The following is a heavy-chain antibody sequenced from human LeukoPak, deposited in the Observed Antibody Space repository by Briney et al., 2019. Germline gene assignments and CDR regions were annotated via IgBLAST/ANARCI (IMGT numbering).Heavy chain of an antibody. Sequence: AGGSLRLSCAAFGFTFRPYDMSWVRQAPGKGREWVAGISGGGRDIHYADSVRGRFTISTDTSKTTPYLQMNSLRAEDTAIYYCARHTTVAGGRYFHYWGQGTMVTVSS. CDR3: ARHTTVAGGRYFHY. V-gene: IGHV3-23*01. CDR1: GFTFRPYD. D-gene: IGHD3-16*01. CDR2: ISGGGRDI. J-gene: IGHJ4*02.